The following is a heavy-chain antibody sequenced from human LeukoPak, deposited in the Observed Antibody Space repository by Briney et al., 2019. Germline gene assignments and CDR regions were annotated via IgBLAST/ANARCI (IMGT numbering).Heavy chain of an antibody. CDR1: GFTFSTFA. Sequence: GGSLRLSCAASGFTFSTFAMHWVRLSPGKGLEWVSSITGSGPYILYADSVKRRFTISRDNTKNLLYLEMNSLRAEDTAMYYCVRDVGAVRGEVYFDYWGQATLVTVSS. D-gene: IGHD3-16*01. J-gene: IGHJ4*02. CDR2: ITGSGPYI. V-gene: IGHV3-21*06. CDR3: VRDVGAVRGEVYFDY.